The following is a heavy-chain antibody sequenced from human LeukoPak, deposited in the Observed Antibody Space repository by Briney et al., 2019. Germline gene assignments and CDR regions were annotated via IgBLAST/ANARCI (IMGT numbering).Heavy chain of an antibody. J-gene: IGHJ4*02. CDR2: ITSSGSTI. D-gene: IGHD1-1*01. CDR3: ASGGTLFDY. CDR1: GFTFSTYE. Sequence: GGSLRLSCAASGFTFSTYERNWVRQPPGKGLEWVSYITSSGSTIYYADSVKGRFTISRDNAKNSLYLQMSSLRAEDTAVYYCASGGTLFDYWGQGTLVTVSS. V-gene: IGHV3-48*03.